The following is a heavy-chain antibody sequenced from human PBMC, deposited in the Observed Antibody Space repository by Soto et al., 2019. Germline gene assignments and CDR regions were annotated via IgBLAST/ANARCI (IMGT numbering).Heavy chain of an antibody. Sequence: EVQLLESGGGLVQPGGSLRLSCAASGFTFSTYAMNWVRQAPGNGLEWVSAIGGGGGSIHYADSVKGRFTISRDNSKNTLYLQMNSLKDEDTAVYHCVKGYWKGDVWGQGTTVTVSS. J-gene: IGHJ6*02. CDR2: IGGGGGSI. CDR3: VKGYWKGDV. D-gene: IGHD1-1*01. CDR1: GFTFSTYA. V-gene: IGHV3-23*01.